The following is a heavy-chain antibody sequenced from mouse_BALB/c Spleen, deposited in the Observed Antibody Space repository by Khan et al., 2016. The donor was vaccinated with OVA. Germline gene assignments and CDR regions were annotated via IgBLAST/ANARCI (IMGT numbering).Heavy chain of an antibody. Sequence: EVQLQESGPGLVKPSQSLSLTCSVTGYSITSGYFWNWIRQFPGNKLEWMGYIRYDGNSNYNPSLKNRISITRDTSKNQFFLKLNSVTPEDTATYYCAGGGRSGPAWFAYWGQGTLVTVSA. CDR2: IRYDGNS. D-gene: IGHD3-1*01. CDR1: GYSITSGYF. J-gene: IGHJ3*01. CDR3: AGGGRSGPAWFAY. V-gene: IGHV3-6*02.